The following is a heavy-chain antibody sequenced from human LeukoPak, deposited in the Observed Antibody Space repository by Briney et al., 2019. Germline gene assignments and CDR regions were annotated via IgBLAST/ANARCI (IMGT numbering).Heavy chain of an antibody. CDR3: ARDGKLWFGELSYYFDY. Sequence: ASVKVSCKASGYTFTSYAMHWVRQAPGQRLEWMGWINAGNGNTKYSQKFQGKVTITRDTSASTAYMELSSLRSEDTAVYYCARDGKLWFGELSYYFDYWGQGTLVTVSS. CDR1: GYTFTSYA. D-gene: IGHD3-10*01. J-gene: IGHJ4*02. V-gene: IGHV1-3*01. CDR2: INAGNGNT.